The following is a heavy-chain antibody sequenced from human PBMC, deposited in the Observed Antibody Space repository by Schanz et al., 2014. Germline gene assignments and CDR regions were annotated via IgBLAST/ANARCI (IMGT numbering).Heavy chain of an antibody. CDR3: AMGGYQLHH. V-gene: IGHV3-74*02. CDR2: INSDGTTT. D-gene: IGHD1-7*01. J-gene: IGHJ4*02. Sequence: EVQLVESGGGLVKPGGSLRLSCAASGFTFSTYYMNWVRQAPGKGLVWVSHINSDGTTTTYADSVKGRFTISRDNAENTLYLQMNSLRVEDTAVYYCAMGGYQLHHWGQGTLVTVSS. CDR1: GFTFSTYY.